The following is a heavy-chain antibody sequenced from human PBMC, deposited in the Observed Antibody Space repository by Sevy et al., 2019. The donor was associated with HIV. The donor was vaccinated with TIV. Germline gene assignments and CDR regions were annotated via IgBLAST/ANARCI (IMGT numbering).Heavy chain of an antibody. Sequence: GGSLRLSCAASGFTFRSYGMHWVRQAPGKGLEWVALISYDGNYKYYADSVKGRFTISRDNSKNTLYLQMNSMRAEDTAVYYCSKDGSVRGENELAYWGQGTLVTVSS. CDR1: GFTFRSYG. CDR2: ISYDGNYK. V-gene: IGHV3-30*18. J-gene: IGHJ4*02. CDR3: SKDGSVRGENELAY. D-gene: IGHD4-17*01.